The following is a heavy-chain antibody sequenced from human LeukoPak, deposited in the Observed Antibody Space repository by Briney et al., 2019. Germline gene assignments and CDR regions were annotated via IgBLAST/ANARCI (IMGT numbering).Heavy chain of an antibody. J-gene: IGHJ4*02. CDR2: ITSDGRSK. V-gene: IGHV3-74*01. CDR1: GFTFSSYW. CDR3: ARGTNYHDSSGYPGNY. Sequence: PGGSLRLSWSGSGFTFSSYWMHWVRQAPGKGLVLVARITSDGRSKSYADSVKGRFTISRDNAKNTLYMQMNSLRAEDTAVYYCARGTNYHDSSGYPGNYWGQGTLVTVSS. D-gene: IGHD3-22*01.